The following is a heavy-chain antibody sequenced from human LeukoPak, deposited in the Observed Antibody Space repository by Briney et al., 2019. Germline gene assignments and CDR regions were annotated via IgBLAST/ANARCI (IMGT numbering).Heavy chain of an antibody. V-gene: IGHV3-9*01. J-gene: IGHJ3*02. Sequence: GGSLRLSCAASGFTFDDYAMHWVRQAPGKGLEWVSGISWNSGSIGYADSVKGRFTISRDNAKNSLYLQMNSLRAEDTAVYYCARDSTEAFDIWGQGTMVTVSS. D-gene: IGHD4-17*01. CDR1: GFTFDDYA. CDR2: ISWNSGSI. CDR3: ARDSTEAFDI.